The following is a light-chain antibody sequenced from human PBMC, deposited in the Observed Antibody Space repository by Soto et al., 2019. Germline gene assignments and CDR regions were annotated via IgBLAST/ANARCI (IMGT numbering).Light chain of an antibody. CDR3: SSYTSATTYV. Sequence: QSVLTQPASVSGSPGQSITISCTGTSSDVGAYNYDSWYQQHPGKVPKLIIYDVNNRPSGVSNRFSGSKSGNTASLTISGLQTEDEDDYYCSSYTSATTYVFGTGTKVT. CDR1: SSDVGAYNY. V-gene: IGLV2-14*01. CDR2: DVN. J-gene: IGLJ1*01.